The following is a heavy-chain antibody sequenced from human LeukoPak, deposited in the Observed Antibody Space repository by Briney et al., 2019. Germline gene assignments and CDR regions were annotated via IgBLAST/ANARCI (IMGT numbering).Heavy chain of an antibody. CDR3: AKAPPPQLLHYYHYYMDV. D-gene: IGHD2-2*01. CDR2: ISGSGGST. J-gene: IGHJ6*03. CDR1: GFTFSSYA. Sequence: GGSLRLSCAASGFTFSSYAMSWVRQAPGKGLEWVSAISGSGGSTYYADSVKGRFTISRDNSKNTLYLQMNSLRAEDTAVYYCAKAPPPQLLHYYHYYMDVWGKGTTVTVSS. V-gene: IGHV3-23*01.